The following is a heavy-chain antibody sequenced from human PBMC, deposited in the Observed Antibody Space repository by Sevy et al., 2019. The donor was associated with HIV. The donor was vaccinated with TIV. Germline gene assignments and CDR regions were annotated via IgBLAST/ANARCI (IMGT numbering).Heavy chain of an antibody. CDR3: ARCLYYYDSSGYYYGETGFDY. J-gene: IGHJ4*02. D-gene: IGHD3-22*01. CDR2: IKQDGSEK. CDR1: GFTFSSYW. Sequence: GGSLRLSCAASGFTFSSYWMSWVRQAPGKGLEWVANIKQDGSEKYYVDSVKGRFTISRDNATNSLYLQMNSLRAEDXXVYYCARCLYYYDSSGYYYGETGFDYWGQGTLVTVSS. V-gene: IGHV3-7*01.